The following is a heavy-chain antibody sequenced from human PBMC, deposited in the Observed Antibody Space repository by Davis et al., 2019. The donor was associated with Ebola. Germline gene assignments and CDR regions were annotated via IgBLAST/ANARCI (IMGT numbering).Heavy chain of an antibody. CDR3: ARQGQSSGWFTDWFDP. Sequence: SETLSLTCAVYGGSFSGYYWSWIRQPPGKGLEWIGEINHSGSTNYNPSLKSRVTISVDTSKNQFSLRLNSVTAADTAVYYCARQGQSSGWFTDWFDPWGQGTLVTVSS. D-gene: IGHD6-19*01. V-gene: IGHV4-34*01. J-gene: IGHJ5*02. CDR2: INHSGST. CDR1: GGSFSGYY.